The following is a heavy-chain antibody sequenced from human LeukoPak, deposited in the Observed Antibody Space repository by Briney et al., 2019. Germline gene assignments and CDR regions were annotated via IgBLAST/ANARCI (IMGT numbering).Heavy chain of an antibody. CDR2: ISSSSSTI. J-gene: IGHJ4*02. CDR3: AVLNYYDSSGYYPDY. V-gene: IGHV3-48*01. CDR1: GFTFSSFG. D-gene: IGHD3-22*01. Sequence: GGSLRLSCAASGFTFSSFGMNWVRQAPGKGLEWVSYISSSSSTIYYADSVKGRFTISRDNAKNSLYLQMNSLRAEDTAVYYCAVLNYYDSSGYYPDYWGQGTLVTVSS.